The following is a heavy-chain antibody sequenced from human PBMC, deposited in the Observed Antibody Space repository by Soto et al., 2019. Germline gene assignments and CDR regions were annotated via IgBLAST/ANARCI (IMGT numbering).Heavy chain of an antibody. D-gene: IGHD5-12*01. Sequence: PALSLTLSYDATGFKFLSHSMHWKRQAPGLGLAWLASRNGRSEQSYSLSVNGRFTILRDNSKNTLYLQMDNLRVEDTAIYYCVRDDHYDDNGLDLWGQGILVTVSS. J-gene: IGHJ5*02. CDR1: GFKFLSHS. V-gene: IGHV3-33*01. CDR2: RNGRSEQ. CDR3: VRDDHYDDNGLDL.